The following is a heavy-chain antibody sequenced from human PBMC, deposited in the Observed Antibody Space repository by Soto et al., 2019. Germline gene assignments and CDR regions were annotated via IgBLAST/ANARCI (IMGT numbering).Heavy chain of an antibody. D-gene: IGHD6-13*01. CDR2: LSDSGGSI. CDR3: AKVSSSCYVGFFDF. V-gene: IGHV3-23*01. CDR1: GCAGSRHT. J-gene: IGHJ4*02. Sequence: GSLGLSCTASGCAGSRHTMTWVRQAPGKGLEWVSGLSDSGGSIYYADSVKGRFTIFRDNSMNTLYLQMNTLRAEDTAVYYCAKVSSSCYVGFFDFWGKGPLATF.